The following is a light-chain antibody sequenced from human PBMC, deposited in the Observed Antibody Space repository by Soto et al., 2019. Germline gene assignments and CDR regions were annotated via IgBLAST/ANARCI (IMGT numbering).Light chain of an antibody. CDR3: AVWDDSLRGAV. V-gene: IGLV1-44*01. CDR2: SNN. J-gene: IGLJ7*01. CDR1: SSSIGSNT. Sequence: QSVLTQPPSASGTPGQRVTISCSGRSSSIGSNTVNWYQQLPGMAPKLLIYSNNQRPSGVPDRFSGSKSGTSASLAISGLQYEDEADYYCAVWDDSLRGAVFGGGTQLTVL.